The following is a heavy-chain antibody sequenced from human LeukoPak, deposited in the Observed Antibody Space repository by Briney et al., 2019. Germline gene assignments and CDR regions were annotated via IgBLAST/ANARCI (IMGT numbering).Heavy chain of an antibody. Sequence: SETLSLTCAVSGGSISSGGYSWSWIRQPPGKGLEWIGYIYHSGSTYYNPSLKSRVTISVDRSKNQFSLKLSSVTAADTGVYYCARGVPAAIHFDYWGQGTLVTVSS. V-gene: IGHV4-30-2*01. J-gene: IGHJ4*02. CDR2: IYHSGST. D-gene: IGHD2-2*02. CDR3: ARGVPAAIHFDY. CDR1: GGSISSGGYS.